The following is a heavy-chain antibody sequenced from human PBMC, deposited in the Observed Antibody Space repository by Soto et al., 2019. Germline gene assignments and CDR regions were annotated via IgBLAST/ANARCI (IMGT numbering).Heavy chain of an antibody. CDR2: IIPIFGTA. CDR3: ARDRYNWNDPNYYYGMDV. Sequence: WASVKVSCKASGGTFSSYAISWVRQAPGQGLEWMGGIIPIFGTANYAQKFQGRVTITADESTSTAYMELSSLRSEDTAVYYCARDRYNWNDPNYYYGMDVWGQGTTVTVSS. D-gene: IGHD1-1*01. J-gene: IGHJ6*02. V-gene: IGHV1-69*13. CDR1: GGTFSSYA.